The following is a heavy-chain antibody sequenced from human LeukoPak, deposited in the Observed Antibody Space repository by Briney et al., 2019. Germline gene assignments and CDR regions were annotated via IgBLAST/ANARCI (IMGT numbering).Heavy chain of an antibody. J-gene: IGHJ4*02. Sequence: PGGSLRLSCAASGLTFSSYWMSWVRQAPGKGLEWVANIKQDGSEKYYVDSVKGRFTISRDNAKNSLYLQMNSLRAEDTAVYYCARNRSLAYWGQGTPVTVSS. CDR2: IKQDGSEK. D-gene: IGHD3-3*02. CDR3: ARNRSLAY. CDR1: GLTFSSYW. V-gene: IGHV3-7*01.